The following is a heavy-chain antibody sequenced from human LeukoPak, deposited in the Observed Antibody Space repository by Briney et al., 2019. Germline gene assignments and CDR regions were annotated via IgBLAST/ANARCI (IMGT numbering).Heavy chain of an antibody. V-gene: IGHV4-31*03. CDR2: IYYSGST. Sequence: SQTLSLTCTVSGGSISSGGYYWSWIRQHPGKGLEWIGYIYYSGSTYYNPSLKSRVTISVDTSKNQFSLKLSSVTAADTAVYYCARVSCSSTSCYYNYWGQGTLVTVSS. D-gene: IGHD2-2*01. J-gene: IGHJ4*02. CDR3: ARVSCSSTSCYYNY. CDR1: GGSISSGGYY.